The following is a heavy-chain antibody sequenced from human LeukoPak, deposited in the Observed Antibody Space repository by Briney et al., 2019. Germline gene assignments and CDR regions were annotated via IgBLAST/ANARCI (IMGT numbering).Heavy chain of an antibody. CDR1: GFTFSSYA. D-gene: IGHD1-14*01. CDR2: ISYDGSNK. Sequence: GGSLRLSCAASGFTFSSYAMHWVRQAPGKGLEWVAVISYDGSNKYYADSVKGRFTISRDNSKNTLYLQMNSLRAEDTAVYYCARDIAWNHGCDYWGQGTLVTVSS. V-gene: IGHV3-30-3*01. CDR3: ARDIAWNHGCDY. J-gene: IGHJ4*02.